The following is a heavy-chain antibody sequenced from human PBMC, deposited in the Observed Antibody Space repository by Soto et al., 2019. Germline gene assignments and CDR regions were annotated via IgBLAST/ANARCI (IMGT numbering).Heavy chain of an antibody. D-gene: IGHD2-2*02. J-gene: IGHJ5*02. CDR2: INHSGST. CDR3: ARGGCSSTGCYRRKNWFDP. V-gene: IGHV4-34*01. Sequence: SETLSLTCAVYGGSFSGYYWSWIRQPPGKGLEWIGEINHSGSTNYNPSLKSRVTISVDTSKNQFSLKLSSVTAADTAVYYCARGGCSSTGCYRRKNWFDPWGQGTLVTVSS. CDR1: GGSFSGYY.